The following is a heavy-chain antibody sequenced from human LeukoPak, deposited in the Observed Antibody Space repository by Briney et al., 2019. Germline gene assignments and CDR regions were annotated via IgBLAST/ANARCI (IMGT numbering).Heavy chain of an antibody. CDR3: AKDGAWLRFDD. V-gene: IGHV3-30*02. J-gene: IGHJ4*02. D-gene: IGHD5-12*01. CDR2: IYPDGINK. Sequence: PGGSLRLSCAASGFTFTTYGMHWVRQVPGKGLEWVACIYPDGINKDYADSVKGRFIISRDNSKNTLYLQMNSLRAEDTAVYYCAKDGAWLRFDDWGQGILVSVSS. CDR1: GFTFTTYG.